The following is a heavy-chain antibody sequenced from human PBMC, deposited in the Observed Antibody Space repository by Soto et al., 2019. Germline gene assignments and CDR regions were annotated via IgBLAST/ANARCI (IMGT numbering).Heavy chain of an antibody. V-gene: IGHV4-31*03. D-gene: IGHD2-2*01. CDR1: GGSISSGDYY. Sequence: QVQLQESGPGLVKPSQTLSLTCTVSGGSISSGDYYWSWIRQHPGKGLQWIGYIYYSGSTYYNPSLKSRVTMSVDTSKNQFSLKLNSVTAADTAVYYCARMRPPSRSQGPFYFDYWGQGTLVTVSS. CDR2: IYYSGST. CDR3: ARMRPPSRSQGPFYFDY. J-gene: IGHJ4*02.